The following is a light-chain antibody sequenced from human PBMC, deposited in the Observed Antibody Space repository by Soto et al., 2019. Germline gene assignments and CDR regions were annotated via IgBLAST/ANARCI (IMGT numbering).Light chain of an antibody. CDR3: QQYNSWPPLT. J-gene: IGKJ4*01. Sequence: EIVMTQSPATLSVSPGERATLSCRASQSVSSNLAWYQQKPGQAPRLLIYGASTRATGIPARFSGSGAGTKFTLPISSLQSEDFAVYYCQQYNSWPPLTFGGGTKVEIK. CDR1: QSVSSN. V-gene: IGKV3D-15*01. CDR2: GAS.